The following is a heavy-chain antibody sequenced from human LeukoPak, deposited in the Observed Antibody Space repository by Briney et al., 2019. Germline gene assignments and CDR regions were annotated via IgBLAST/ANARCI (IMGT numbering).Heavy chain of an antibody. CDR3: ARDFDYGGNTPFFDY. CDR2: ISAYNGNT. Sequence: ASVKVSCKASGYTFTSYGISWVRQAPGQGLEWMGWISAYNGNTNYAQKLQGRVTMTTDTSTSTAYMELRSLRSDDTAVYYCARDFDYGGNTPFFDYWGQGTPVTVSS. J-gene: IGHJ4*02. D-gene: IGHD4-23*01. V-gene: IGHV1-18*01. CDR1: GYTFTSYG.